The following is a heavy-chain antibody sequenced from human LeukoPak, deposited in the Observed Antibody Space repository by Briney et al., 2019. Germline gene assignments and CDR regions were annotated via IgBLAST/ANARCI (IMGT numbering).Heavy chain of an antibody. Sequence: PGTLSLTCGVSGGSISGTNWWSWVRQPPGQGLEWIGEISLRGLTNYNPSLRSRLTMSLDESKNQVSLNLTSVTAADTAVYYCSREGGPFSPFGFWGQGTLVSVHS. V-gene: IGHV4-4*03. D-gene: IGHD2-15*01. CDR3: SREGGPFSPFGF. CDR2: ISLRGLT. CDR1: GGSISGTNW. J-gene: IGHJ4*02.